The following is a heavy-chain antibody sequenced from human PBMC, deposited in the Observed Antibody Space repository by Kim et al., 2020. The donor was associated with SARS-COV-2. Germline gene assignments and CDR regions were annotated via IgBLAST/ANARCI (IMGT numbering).Heavy chain of an antibody. CDR1: GGTFSSYA. J-gene: IGHJ4*02. CDR3: ARALRLGRAWNY. Sequence: SVKVSCKASGGTFSSYAISWVRQAPGQGLEWMGGIIPIFGTANYAQKFQGRVTITADESTSTAYMELSSLRSEDTAVYYCARALRLGRAWNYWGQGTLVTVSS. CDR2: IIPIFGTA. V-gene: IGHV1-69*13. D-gene: IGHD3-16*01.